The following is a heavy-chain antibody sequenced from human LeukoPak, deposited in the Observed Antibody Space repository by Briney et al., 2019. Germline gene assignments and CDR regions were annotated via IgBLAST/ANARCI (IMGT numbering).Heavy chain of an antibody. CDR2: IYPGDSDT. V-gene: IGHV5-51*01. D-gene: IGHD3-9*01. J-gene: IGHJ4*02. Sequence: GESLQISCQGSGYSFTSYWIGWVRQMPGKGLEWMGIIYPGDSDTRYSPSFQGQVTISADKSISTAYLQWSSLKASDTAMYYCARLGILTGYSDDYWGQGTLVTVSS. CDR3: ARLGILTGYSDDY. CDR1: GYSFTSYW.